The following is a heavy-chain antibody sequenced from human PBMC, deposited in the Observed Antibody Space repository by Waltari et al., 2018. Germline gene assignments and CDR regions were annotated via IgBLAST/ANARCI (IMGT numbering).Heavy chain of an antibody. CDR1: GFTFSSHW. D-gene: IGHD2-15*01. J-gene: IGHJ5*02. Sequence: EVQLVESGGDLVQPVGSLRLSCAASGFTFSSHWLHWVRQAPRTGLEWVLRALGRVGRWGTRMKTDGSDTAYADAVRGRVTISIDNVRNALLLLINSRRVEDTVVYYCAIADSGKKNPKESWGQGSLVTVSS. V-gene: IGHV3-74*03. CDR2: MKTDGSDT. CDR3: AIADSGKKNPKES.